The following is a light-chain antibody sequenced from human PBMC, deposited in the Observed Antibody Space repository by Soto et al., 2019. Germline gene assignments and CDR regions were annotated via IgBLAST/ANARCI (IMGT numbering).Light chain of an antibody. V-gene: IGKV1-17*01. CDR2: AAS. J-gene: IGKJ1*01. Sequence: EIQMTHSPASLSASVGDRVIITCLASQDIRDDLGWFQHKPGKAPKRLIYAASSLQSGVPSRFSGSGSGTEFTLTISSLQPEDFATYYCLQHNRHPRPSGQGTK. CDR3: LQHNRHPRP. CDR1: QDIRDD.